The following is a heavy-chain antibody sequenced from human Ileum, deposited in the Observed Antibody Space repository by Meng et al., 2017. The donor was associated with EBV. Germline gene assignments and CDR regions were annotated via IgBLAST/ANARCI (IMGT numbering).Heavy chain of an antibody. Sequence: LQLTQSGPGLVKPSETLSLTCAVSGDSISSSNHWWGWIRQPPGKGLEWVGTIYYSGSTFYNPSLKSRVTISLDTSKNQFSLKVSSVTAADTAVYYCARRYYGVPFDNWGQGTLVTVSS. CDR3: ARRYYGVPFDN. CDR2: IYYSGST. J-gene: IGHJ4*02. CDR1: GDSISSSNHW. D-gene: IGHD3-3*01. V-gene: IGHV4-39*01.